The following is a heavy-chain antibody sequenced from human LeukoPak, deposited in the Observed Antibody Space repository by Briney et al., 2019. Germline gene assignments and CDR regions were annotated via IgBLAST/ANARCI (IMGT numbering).Heavy chain of an antibody. CDR1: GGSISSYY. J-gene: IGHJ4*02. CDR3: ARVSSDGIRLFDY. CDR2: IYYSGST. Sequence: SETLSLTCTVSGGSISSYYWSWIRQPPGKGLEWIGYIYYSGSTNYNPSLKSRVTISVDTSKNQFSLKLSSVTAADMAVYYCARVSSDGIRLFDYWGQGTLVTVSS. D-gene: IGHD5-18*01. V-gene: IGHV4-59*01.